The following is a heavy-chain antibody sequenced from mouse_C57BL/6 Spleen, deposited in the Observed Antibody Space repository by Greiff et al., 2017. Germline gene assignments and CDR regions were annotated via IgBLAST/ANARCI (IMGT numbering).Heavy chain of an antibody. V-gene: IGHV1-59*01. CDR3: ARRDYGGDY. CDR2: IDPSDSYT. D-gene: IGHD2-4*01. Sequence: VQLQQPGAELVRPGTSVKLSCKASGYTFTSYWMHWVKQRPGQGLEWIGVIDPSDSYTNYNQKFKGKATLTVDTSSSTAYMQLSSLTSEDSAVYYCARRDYGGDYWGQGTSVTVSS. J-gene: IGHJ4*01. CDR1: GYTFTSYW.